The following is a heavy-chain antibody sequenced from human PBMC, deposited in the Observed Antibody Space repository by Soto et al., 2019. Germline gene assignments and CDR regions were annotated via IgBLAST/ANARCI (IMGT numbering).Heavy chain of an antibody. D-gene: IGHD6-19*01. CDR2: IHYSGGT. J-gene: IGHJ4*02. CDR3: ARRTNYGTAWYPDC. CDR1: GGSISGYS. Sequence: QVQLQESGPGPVKPSETLSLTCAVSGGSISGYSWSWIRQPPGKGLEWIGNIHYSGGTNYNPSLKSRVTISLDTSKIQFSLQLTSVTAADTAVYYCARRTNYGTAWYPDCWGQGTLVTVSS. V-gene: IGHV4-59*08.